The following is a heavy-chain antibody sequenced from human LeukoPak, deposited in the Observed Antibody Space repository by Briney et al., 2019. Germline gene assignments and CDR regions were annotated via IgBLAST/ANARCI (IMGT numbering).Heavy chain of an antibody. Sequence: SVKVSCKASGGTFSSYAISWVRQAPGQGLEWMGRIIPILGIANYAQRFQGRVTITADKSTSTAYMELSSLRSEDTAVYYCARAGDYWYFDLWGRGTLVTVSS. V-gene: IGHV1-69*04. CDR2: IIPILGIA. J-gene: IGHJ2*01. CDR1: GGTFSSYA. CDR3: ARAGDYWYFDL. D-gene: IGHD1-1*01.